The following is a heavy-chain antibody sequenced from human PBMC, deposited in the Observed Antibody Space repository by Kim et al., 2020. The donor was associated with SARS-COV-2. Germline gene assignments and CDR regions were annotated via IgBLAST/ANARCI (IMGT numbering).Heavy chain of an antibody. V-gene: IGHV1-69*13. CDR3: ARPETYYYDPTVYIPHGAFDI. Sequence: SVKVSCKASGGTFKNNAISWVRQAPGQGLEWMGRIIPFFGSPNYAQKFQGRVTITADESTSTAYMELSGLSSADSAVYYCARPETYYYDPTVYIPHGAFDIWGQGTVVTVSS. CDR1: GGTFKNNA. CDR2: IIPFFGSP. D-gene: IGHD3-22*01. J-gene: IGHJ3*02.